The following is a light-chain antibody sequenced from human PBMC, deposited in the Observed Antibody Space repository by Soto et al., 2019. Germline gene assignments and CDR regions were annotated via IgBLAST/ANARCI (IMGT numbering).Light chain of an antibody. J-gene: IGLJ1*01. V-gene: IGLV1-44*01. CDR1: SSSIGSNS. CDR3: AAWDDSLNVYV. CDR2: TNH. Sequence: QSVLPQPPSASGTPGPRVTISCSGSSSSIGSNSVNWYQQLPRTAPKVRIYTNHQRPSWDPDRFSGSKSGTSASLAISGLQSEDEADYYCAAWDDSLNVYVFGTGTKLTVL.